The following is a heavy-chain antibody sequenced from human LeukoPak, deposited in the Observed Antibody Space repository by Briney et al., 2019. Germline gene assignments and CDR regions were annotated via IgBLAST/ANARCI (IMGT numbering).Heavy chain of an antibody. V-gene: IGHV3-30*02. CDR1: GFTFSSYG. CDR2: IWYDGSNK. Sequence: PGGSLRLSCAASGFTFSSYGMHWVRQAPGKGLEWVAVIWYDGSNKYYADSVKGRFTISRDNSENTLYLQMNSLRAEDTAVYYCAKGGLGWELQGTDYWGQGTLVTVSS. J-gene: IGHJ4*02. D-gene: IGHD1-26*01. CDR3: AKGGLGWELQGTDY.